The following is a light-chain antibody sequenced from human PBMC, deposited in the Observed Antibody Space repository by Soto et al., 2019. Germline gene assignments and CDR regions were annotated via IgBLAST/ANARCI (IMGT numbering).Light chain of an antibody. CDR1: QSIGTW. CDR2: DAS. J-gene: IGKJ1*01. Sequence: DIQVTQSPSTLSASLGDRVTTTCRASQSIGTWLAWYQQKTGKAPKLLIFDASTLESGVPSRFSGSGYGTDFNLTISSLQTDDFATYDGQQYSDSSGAFGQGTKVDIK. V-gene: IGKV1-5*01. CDR3: QQYSDSSGA.